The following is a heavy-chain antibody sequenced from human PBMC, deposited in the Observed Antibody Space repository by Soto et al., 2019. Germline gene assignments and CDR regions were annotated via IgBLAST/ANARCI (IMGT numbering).Heavy chain of an antibody. CDR2: IRSKAYGETT. Sequence: PGWSLRLACTCFGFTFVDYAISWSRQAPGKGLEWVGVIRSKAYGETTDYGASVKGRFTILRDDSKSIAYLQLNSLQSEDTGVYYCTRYTYTSRYSYFGMDVWGHGTAVTVSS. D-gene: IGHD2-2*01. V-gene: IGHV3-49*03. CDR3: TRYTYTSRYSYFGMDV. J-gene: IGHJ6*02. CDR1: GFTFVDYA.